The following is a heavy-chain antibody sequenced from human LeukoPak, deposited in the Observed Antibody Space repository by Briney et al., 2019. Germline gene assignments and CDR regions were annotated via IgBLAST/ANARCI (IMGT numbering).Heavy chain of an antibody. V-gene: IGHV4-34*01. D-gene: IGHD2-2*01. CDR1: GGSFSGSY. CDR3: ASEGGYCTNTSGSLEWFDP. Sequence: PSETLSLTCAVYGGSFSGSYWSWIRQPPGKGLEWIGEINHSGSSNYNPSLKSRVTISVDTSKNQFSLKLRSVTAADTAVYYCASEGGYCTNTSGSLEWFDPWGQGTLVTVSS. J-gene: IGHJ5*02. CDR2: INHSGSS.